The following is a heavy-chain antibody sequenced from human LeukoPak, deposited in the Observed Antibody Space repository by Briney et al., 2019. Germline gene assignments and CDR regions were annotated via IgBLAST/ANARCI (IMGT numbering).Heavy chain of an antibody. J-gene: IGHJ5*02. CDR3: ASLDTAKQPLANH. CDR1: GLTVSNHW. CDR2: IREERGQE. V-gene: IGHV3-7*03. D-gene: IGHD5-18*01. Sequence: PGGSLRLSCVASGLTVSNHWMSWVRQAPGKRLEWVANIREERGQEYYVDSVKGRFTISKNSAKNSLYLQMNTLRVEDTAMYYCASLDTAKQPLANHWGQGTLVTVSS.